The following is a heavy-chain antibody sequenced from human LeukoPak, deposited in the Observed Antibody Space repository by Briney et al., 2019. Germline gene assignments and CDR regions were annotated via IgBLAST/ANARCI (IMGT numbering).Heavy chain of an antibody. CDR1: GFTFSSYW. Sequence: GGSLRLSCAASGFTFSSYWMSWVRQAPEKGLEWVANIKQDGSEKYYVDSVKGRFTISRDNAKNSLYLQMNSLRSEDTAVYYCARDMRWLQDVFDYRGQGTLVTVSS. D-gene: IGHD5-24*01. CDR3: ARDMRWLQDVFDY. J-gene: IGHJ4*02. CDR2: IKQDGSEK. V-gene: IGHV3-7*01.